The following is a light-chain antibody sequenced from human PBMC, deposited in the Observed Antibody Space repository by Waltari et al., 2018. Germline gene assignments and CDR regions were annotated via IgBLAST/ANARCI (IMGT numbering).Light chain of an antibody. CDR2: KAS. V-gene: IGKV1-5*03. Sequence: IQMTQSPSALSASVVDRATITCLARQSISSWLAWYQQKPGKAPKLLIYKASSLESGVPSRFSGSGSETEFTLTITSLQPDDFATYYCQQYNSNSGTFGQGTKVEIK. J-gene: IGKJ1*01. CDR1: QSISSW. CDR3: QQYNSNSGT.